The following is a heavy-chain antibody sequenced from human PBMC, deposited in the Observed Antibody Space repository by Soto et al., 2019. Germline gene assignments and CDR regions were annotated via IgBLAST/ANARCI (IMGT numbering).Heavy chain of an antibody. J-gene: IGHJ4*02. CDR2: IIPMFGTP. V-gene: IGHV1-69*01. D-gene: IGHD1-26*01. CDR3: ARDRDFGNYFDSAY. Sequence: QVQLVQSGAEVRKPGSSVKVSCKASGGTFDTYAVSWVRRAPGQGLEWMGGIIPMFGTPYYGQRLQGRVTISADEPTGTAYMELSSLRSEDTAVYYCARDRDFGNYFDSAYWGQGTLVTVSS. CDR1: GGTFDTYA.